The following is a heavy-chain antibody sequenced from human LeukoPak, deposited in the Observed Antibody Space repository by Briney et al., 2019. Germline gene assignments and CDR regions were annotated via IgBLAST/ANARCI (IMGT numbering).Heavy chain of an antibody. V-gene: IGHV4-4*07. Sequence: SETLSLTCTVSGVSISNYYWNWIRQPAGKGLEWIGRIYTSGTTNYNPSLKSRVSMSVDTSKNQFSLKLSSVTAADTAVYYCARGKVVAGTPGQNSWDHWGQGTLVTVSS. CDR2: IYTSGTT. CDR3: ARGKVVAGTPGQNSWDH. CDR1: GVSISNYY. J-gene: IGHJ4*02. D-gene: IGHD6-19*01.